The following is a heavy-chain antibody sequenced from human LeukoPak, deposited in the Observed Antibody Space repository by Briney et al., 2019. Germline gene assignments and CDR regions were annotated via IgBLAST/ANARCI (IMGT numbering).Heavy chain of an antibody. CDR1: GGSISSSSYY. V-gene: IGHV4-39*07. D-gene: IGHD3-22*01. Sequence: SSETLSLTCTVSGGSISSSSYYWGWIRQPPGKGLEWIGSIYYSGSTYYNPSLKSRVTISVDRSKNQFSLKLSSVTAADTAVYYCARDSRRYYYETPDWGQGTLVTVSS. CDR2: IYYSGST. CDR3: ARDSRRYYYETPD. J-gene: IGHJ4*02.